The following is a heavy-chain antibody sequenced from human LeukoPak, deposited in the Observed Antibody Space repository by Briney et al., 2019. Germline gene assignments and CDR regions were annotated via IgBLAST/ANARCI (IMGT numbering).Heavy chain of an antibody. CDR2: IIPILGIA. CDR3: AREGVVLWFGGSYNWFDP. CDR1: GYTFTSYD. D-gene: IGHD3-10*01. Sequence: SVKVSFKASGYTFTSYDSNWLRQAPGQGLEWMGRIIPILGIANYAQKFQGRVTITADKSTSTADMELSSLRSEDTAVYYCAREGVVLWFGGSYNWFDPWGQGTLVTVSS. V-gene: IGHV1-69*04. J-gene: IGHJ5*02.